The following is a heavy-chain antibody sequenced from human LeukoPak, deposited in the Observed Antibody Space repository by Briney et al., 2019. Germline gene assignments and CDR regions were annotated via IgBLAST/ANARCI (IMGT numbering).Heavy chain of an antibody. Sequence: GGSLRLSCAASEFTFSIYSMNWVRQAPGKGLEWVSSISEGESYIYYADSVKGRFTISSDNAKHSLYLQMNRLRAEETAVYYCARAFDYWYFDLWGRGTLVTVSS. D-gene: IGHD3-16*01. J-gene: IGHJ2*01. V-gene: IGHV3-21*01. CDR2: ISEGESYI. CDR1: EFTFSIYS. CDR3: ARAFDYWYFDL.